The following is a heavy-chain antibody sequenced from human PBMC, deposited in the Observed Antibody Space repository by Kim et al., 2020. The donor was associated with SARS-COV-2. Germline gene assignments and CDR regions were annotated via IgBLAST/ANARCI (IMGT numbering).Heavy chain of an antibody. CDR1: GFTFSSYC. CDR2: ISYDGSNK. CDR3: AKDHGVAVAVLGSYFDY. J-gene: IGHJ4*02. V-gene: IGHV3-30*18. D-gene: IGHD6-19*01. Sequence: GGSLRLSCAASGFTFSSYCMHWVRQAPGKGLEWVAVISYDGSNKYYADSVKGRFTISRDNSKNTLYLQMNSLRAEDTAVYYCAKDHGVAVAVLGSYFDYWGQGTLVTVSS.